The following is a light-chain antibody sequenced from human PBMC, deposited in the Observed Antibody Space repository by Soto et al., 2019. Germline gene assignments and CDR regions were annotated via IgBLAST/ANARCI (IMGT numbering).Light chain of an antibody. V-gene: IGLV2-8*01. CDR1: SSDVGYYDY. CDR2: EVT. CDR3: SSYTTSNNYV. J-gene: IGLJ1*01. Sequence: QSALTQPPSASGFPGQSVTISCTGTSSDVGYYDYVSWYQQHPGKAPKLVIYEVTKRPSGVPDRVSASKSGTTASPAVSGLQPEDEADYFCSSYTTSNNYVFGTGTKVTVL.